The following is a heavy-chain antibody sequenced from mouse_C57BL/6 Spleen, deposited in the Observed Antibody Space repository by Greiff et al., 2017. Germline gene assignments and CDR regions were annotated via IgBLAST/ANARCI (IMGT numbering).Heavy chain of an antibody. CDR2: IHPNSGST. J-gene: IGHJ1*03. V-gene: IGHV1-64*01. Sequence: VQLQQPGAELVKPGASVKLSCKASGYTFTSYWMHWVKQRPGQGLEWIGMIHPNSGSTNYNEKFKSKATLTVDKSSSTAYMQLSSLTSEDSAVYYCAFTTVVARYFDVWGTGTTVTVSS. CDR3: AFTTVVARYFDV. D-gene: IGHD1-1*01. CDR1: GYTFTSYW.